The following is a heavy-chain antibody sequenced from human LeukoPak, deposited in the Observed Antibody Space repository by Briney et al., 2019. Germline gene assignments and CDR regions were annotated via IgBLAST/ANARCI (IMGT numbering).Heavy chain of an antibody. V-gene: IGHV3-21*01. Sequence: GSLRLSCAASGFPFSSYSMNWVRQATGKGLEWVSSISSSSTYIYYPSSVKCRFTISRANSKNSLYLQMNSLRAEDTAVYYCARAHNRFIQPFDYCGQGTLFTVSS. J-gene: IGHJ4*02. CDR2: ISSSSTYI. D-gene: IGHD5-18*01. CDR1: GFPFSSYS. CDR3: ARAHNRFIQPFDY.